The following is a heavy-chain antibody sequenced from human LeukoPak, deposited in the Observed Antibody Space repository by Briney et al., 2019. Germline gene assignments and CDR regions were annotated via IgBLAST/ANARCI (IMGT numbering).Heavy chain of an antibody. CDR1: GGSFSGYY. CDR3: ASSYYYDSSGYYYFDY. Sequence: SETLSLTCAVYGGSFSGYYWSWIRQPPGKGLEWIGEINHSGSTNYNPFLKSRVTISVDTSKNQFSLKLSSVTAADTAVYYCASSYYYDSSGYYYFDYWGQGTLVTVSS. J-gene: IGHJ4*02. D-gene: IGHD3-22*01. CDR2: INHSGST. V-gene: IGHV4-34*01.